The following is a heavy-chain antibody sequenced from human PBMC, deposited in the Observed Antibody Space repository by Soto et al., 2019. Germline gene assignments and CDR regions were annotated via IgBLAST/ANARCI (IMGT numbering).Heavy chain of an antibody. CDR2: INPNSGGT. Sequence: ASVKVSCKASGYTFTAYYIHWVRQVPGRGLEWVGWINPNSGGTYYAQKFQAWSTMTRDTSISTAYLELSGLTSNDTAVYYCARANTIRPYYFNMDAWGQGTTVNV. D-gene: IGHD3-22*01. J-gene: IGHJ6*02. CDR1: GYTFTAYY. CDR3: ARANTIRPYYFNMDA. V-gene: IGHV1-2*04.